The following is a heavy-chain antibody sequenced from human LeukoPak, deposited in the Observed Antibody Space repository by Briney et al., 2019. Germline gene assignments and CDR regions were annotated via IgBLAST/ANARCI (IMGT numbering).Heavy chain of an antibody. D-gene: IGHD4-17*01. CDR3: ARDGAGDYVDY. Sequence: PGGSLRLSCAASGFTFRSIAMTWVRQAPGKGLEWVSYISGRSTFTKYADSVKGRFTISRDNAKNSLYLQMNSLRAEDTAVYYCARDGAGDYVDYWGQGTLVTVSS. V-gene: IGHV3-21*05. CDR1: GFTFRSIA. J-gene: IGHJ4*02. CDR2: ISGRSTFT.